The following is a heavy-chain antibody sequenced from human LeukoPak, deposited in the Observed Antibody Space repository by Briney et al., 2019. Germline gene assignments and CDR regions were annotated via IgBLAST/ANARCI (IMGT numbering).Heavy chain of an antibody. CDR1: GFTYSTYG. V-gene: IGHV3-23*01. D-gene: IGHD1-26*01. J-gene: IGHJ4*02. CDR3: AKGRTLVGGSTRSYDH. Sequence: GGSLRLSCLVSGFTYSTYGMSWVRQAPGKGLEWVSSISGSGGSTYYADSVKGRFTISRDNSKNTVYLQMNSLRAEDSATYYCAKGRTLVGGSTRSYDHWGQGTLVTVSS. CDR2: ISGSGGST.